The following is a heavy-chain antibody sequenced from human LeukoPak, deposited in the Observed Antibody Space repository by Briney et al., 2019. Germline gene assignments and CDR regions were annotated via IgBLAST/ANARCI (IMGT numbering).Heavy chain of an antibody. V-gene: IGHV3-11*04. CDR3: ASATLGYYYDSSGYYDAFDI. CDR2: ISSSGSTI. Sequence: GGSLRLSCAASGFTFSDYYMSWIRQAPGKGLEWVSYISSSGSTIYYADSVKGRFTISRDNAKNSLYLQMNSLRAEDTAVYYCASATLGYYYDSSGYYDAFDIWGQGTMVTVSS. D-gene: IGHD3-22*01. CDR1: GFTFSDYY. J-gene: IGHJ3*02.